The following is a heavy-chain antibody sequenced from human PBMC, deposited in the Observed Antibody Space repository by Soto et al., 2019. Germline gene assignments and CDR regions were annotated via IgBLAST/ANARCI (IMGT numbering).Heavy chain of an antibody. CDR1: GYSFTDYH. V-gene: IGHV1-2*04. CDR3: ARGDSTDCSNGVCSFFYNHDMDV. Sequence: SVKVSCKASGYSFTDYHIHWVRQAPVQGLEWLGRINPKSGGTSTAQKFQGWVTMTTDTSISTASMELTRLTSDDTAIYYCARGDSTDCSNGVCSFFYNHDMDVWGQGTTVTVSS. J-gene: IGHJ6*02. D-gene: IGHD2-8*01. CDR2: INPKSGGT.